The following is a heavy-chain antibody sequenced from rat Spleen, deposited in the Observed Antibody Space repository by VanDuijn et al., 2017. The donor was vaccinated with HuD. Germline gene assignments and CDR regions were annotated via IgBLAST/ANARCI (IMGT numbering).Heavy chain of an antibody. CDR2: MWYDGDT. Sequence: QVQLKESGPGLVQPSQTLSLTCTVSGFSLTSNGVSWVRQPSGKGPEWMGRMWYDGDTAYNSALKSRLSISRDTSKNQVFLKMNSLQSEDTATYHCARAPGNGYVMDAWGQGASVTVSS. V-gene: IGHV2-32*01. CDR3: ARAPGNGYVMDA. D-gene: IGHD5-1*01. CDR1: GFSLTSNG. J-gene: IGHJ4*01.